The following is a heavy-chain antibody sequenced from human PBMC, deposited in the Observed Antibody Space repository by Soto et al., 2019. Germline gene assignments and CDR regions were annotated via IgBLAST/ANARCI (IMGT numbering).Heavy chain of an antibody. CDR1: GFTFSSYA. V-gene: IGHV3-30-3*01. J-gene: IGHJ4*02. D-gene: IGHD2-15*01. CDR2: ISYDGSNK. Sequence: QVQLVESGGGVVQPGRSLRLSCAASGFTFSSYAMHWVRQAPGKGLEWVAVISYDGSNKYYADSVKGRFTISRDNSKNTLDLQMHSLRAEDTAVYYRARGRGRCYSRCDYFDYWGQGTLVTVSS. CDR3: ARGRGRCYSRCDYFDY.